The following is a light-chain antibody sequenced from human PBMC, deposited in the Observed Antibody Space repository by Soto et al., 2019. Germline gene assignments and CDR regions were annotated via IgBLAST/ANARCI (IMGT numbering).Light chain of an antibody. CDR2: AAS. Sequence: DIQMTHSPSSLSASVWDIVTITCRASQSISTYLNWYQQTPGKAPKLLIYAASSLQSGVPSRFSGSGSGTDFTLTISSLHPEDSATYYCQQSYSTPPTLGQGTKVDIK. V-gene: IGKV1-39*01. CDR1: QSISTY. J-gene: IGKJ1*01. CDR3: QQSYSTPPT.